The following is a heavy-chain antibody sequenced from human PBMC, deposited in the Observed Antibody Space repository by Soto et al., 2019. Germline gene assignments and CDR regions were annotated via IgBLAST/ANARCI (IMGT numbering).Heavy chain of an antibody. CDR1: GGTFSSYA. D-gene: IGHD2-15*01. J-gene: IGHJ6*02. Sequence: QVQLVQSGAEVKKPGSSVKVSCKASGGTFSSYAISWVRQAPGQGLEWMGGIIPIFGTANYAQKFQGRVTITADESTSTAYMELSSLRSEDTAVYYCARVSSHMPEKYYYYYGMDVWGQGTTVTVSS. V-gene: IGHV1-69*01. CDR2: IIPIFGTA. CDR3: ARVSSHMPEKYYYYYGMDV.